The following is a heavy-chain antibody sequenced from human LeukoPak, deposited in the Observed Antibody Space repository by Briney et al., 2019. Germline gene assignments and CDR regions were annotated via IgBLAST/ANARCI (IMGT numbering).Heavy chain of an antibody. CDR1: GFTFSSYS. V-gene: IGHV3-21*01. J-gene: IGHJ4*02. CDR2: ISSSGAYI. D-gene: IGHD3-9*01. Sequence: GGSLRLSCAASGFTFSSYSMNWVRQAPGKGLEWVSSISSSGAYIYYADSVKGRFTISRDNGKNSLYLQMNSLRDEDTAVYYCERRTEYDILSGKNFGQYYFDYWGQGTLVTVSS. CDR3: ERRTEYDILSGKNFGQYYFDY.